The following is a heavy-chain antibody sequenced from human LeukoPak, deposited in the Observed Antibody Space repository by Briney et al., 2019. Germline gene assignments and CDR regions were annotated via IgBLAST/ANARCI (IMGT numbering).Heavy chain of an antibody. Sequence: ASVKVSCKASGYTFTGYYVHWVRQAPGQGLEWMGSINPNSGGTNYAQMFQGRVTMTRDTSISTAYMELSRLTSGDTAVYYCARRKDSSGYSNPFDYWGQGTLVTVSS. V-gene: IGHV1-2*02. CDR3: ARRKDSSGYSNPFDY. CDR2: INPNSGGT. CDR1: GYTFTGYY. D-gene: IGHD3-22*01. J-gene: IGHJ4*02.